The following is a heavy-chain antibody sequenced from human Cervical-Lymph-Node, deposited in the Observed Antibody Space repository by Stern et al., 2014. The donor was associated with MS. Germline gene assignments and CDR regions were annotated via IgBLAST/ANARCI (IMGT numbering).Heavy chain of an antibody. J-gene: IGHJ4*02. CDR1: GASISSYY. Sequence: HVQLQESAPGLVKPSETLSLTCTVSGASISSYYWNWIRQPPGTGLEWIGYIYYTGTPNYNPSLKGRVAISLDTSKNQFSLILRSVSAADTAVYYCARKSLSMDHYFDSWGQGTLVTVSS. CDR2: IYYTGTP. D-gene: IGHD2-2*03. CDR3: ARKSLSMDHYFDS. V-gene: IGHV4-59*01.